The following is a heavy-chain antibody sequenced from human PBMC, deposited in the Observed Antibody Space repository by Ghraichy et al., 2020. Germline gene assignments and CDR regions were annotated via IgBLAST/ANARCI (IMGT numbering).Heavy chain of an antibody. CDR3: VKDPPTTVTTTDY. CDR2: IVGSGANT. Sequence: ESLNISCTASGFPFSNYVMNWVRQAPGKGLEWVSGIVGSGANTYYADSVMGRFTISRDNSKNTLYLQMNSLRADDTAVYYCVKDPPTTVTTTDYWGQGTLVTVSS. J-gene: IGHJ4*02. CDR1: GFPFSNYV. V-gene: IGHV3-23*01. D-gene: IGHD4-17*01.